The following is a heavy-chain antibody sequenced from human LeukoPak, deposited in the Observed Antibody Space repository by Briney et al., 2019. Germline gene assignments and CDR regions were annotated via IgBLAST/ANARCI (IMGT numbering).Heavy chain of an antibody. D-gene: IGHD3-22*01. CDR2: IYYSGRT. V-gene: IGHV4-59*01. CDR1: GGSISSYY. J-gene: IGHJ5*02. Sequence: PSETLSLTCTVSGGSISSYYWSWIRQPPGKGVEWSGYIYYSGRTNYNTSLKSRVTISVDTSKNQFSLKLSSVTAADTAVYYCARVAYYYDSSGYYYYWFDPWGQGTLVTVSS. CDR3: ARVAYYYDSSGYYYYWFDP.